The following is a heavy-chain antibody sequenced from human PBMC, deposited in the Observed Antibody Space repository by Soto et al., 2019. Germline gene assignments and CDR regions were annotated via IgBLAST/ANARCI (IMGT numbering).Heavy chain of an antibody. CDR1: GFTFSSYC. Sequence: GGPLRLSCAASGFTFSSYCMHWVRQAPGKGLEWVAVIWYDGSNKYYADSVKGRFTISRDNSKNTLYLQMNGLRAEDTAVYYCAREWSAGPDDYYYYGMDVWGQGTTVTVSS. CDR3: AREWSAGPDDYYYYGMDV. V-gene: IGHV3-33*01. CDR2: IWYDGSNK. D-gene: IGHD6-13*01. J-gene: IGHJ6*02.